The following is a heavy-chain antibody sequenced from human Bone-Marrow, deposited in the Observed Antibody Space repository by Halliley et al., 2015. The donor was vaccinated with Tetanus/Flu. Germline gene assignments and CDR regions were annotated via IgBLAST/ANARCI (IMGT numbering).Heavy chain of an antibody. CDR3: ARPRYSSGYYYAMVV. Sequence: AASGFSFGDFGMHWVRQAPGKGLEWVGAISYDGKYKFYRDSLKGRFTISRDNFEKTVFLEMKSLRPEDTAVYYCARPRYSSGYYYAMVVWGQGTTVTVSS. V-gene: IGHV3-30*03. CDR2: ISYDGKYK. D-gene: IGHD6-19*01. CDR1: GFSFGDFG. J-gene: IGHJ6*02.